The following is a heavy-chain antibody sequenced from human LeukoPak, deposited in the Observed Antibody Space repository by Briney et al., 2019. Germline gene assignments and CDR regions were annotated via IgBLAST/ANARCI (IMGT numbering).Heavy chain of an antibody. D-gene: IGHD2-21*01. CDR3: ARQAESGGEADY. CDR1: GYSFTSYW. V-gene: IGHV5-10-1*01. CDR2: IDPSDSYT. J-gene: IGHJ4*02. Sequence: NHGESLKISCKGSGYSFTSYWISWVRQMPGKGLEWMGRIDPSDSYTNYSPSFQGHVTISADKSISTAYLQWSSLKASDTAMYYCARQAESGGEADYWGQGTLDTVSS.